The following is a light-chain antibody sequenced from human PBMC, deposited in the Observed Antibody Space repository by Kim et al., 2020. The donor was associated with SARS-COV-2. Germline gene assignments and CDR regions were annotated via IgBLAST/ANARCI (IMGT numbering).Light chain of an antibody. CDR1: KLGSKY. V-gene: IGLV3-1*01. CDR3: QAWDNNSWV. CDR2: HDN. J-gene: IGLJ3*02. Sequence: SYELTQPPSVTVSPGQTANIACSGDKLGSKYTNWYQQKPGQSPAVVLYHDNKRPSGIPERFSGSSSGDRATLTISGTQALDEADCFCQAWDNNSWVFGGGTQLTVL.